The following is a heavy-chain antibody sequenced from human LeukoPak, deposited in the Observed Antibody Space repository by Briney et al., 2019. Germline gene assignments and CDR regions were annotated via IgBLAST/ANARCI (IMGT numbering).Heavy chain of an antibody. D-gene: IGHD6-13*01. CDR3: AKPVSHSSSWYIAFDI. CDR2: MSGDATST. V-gene: IGHV3-23*01. Sequence: GGSLRLSCAASGFTFSSYALSWVRQAPGKGLEWVSTMSGDATSTYYADSVKGRFTISRDNSKNTLYLQMDSLRAEDTAVYYCAKPVSHSSSWYIAFDIWGQGTMVTVSS. CDR1: GFTFSSYA. J-gene: IGHJ3*02.